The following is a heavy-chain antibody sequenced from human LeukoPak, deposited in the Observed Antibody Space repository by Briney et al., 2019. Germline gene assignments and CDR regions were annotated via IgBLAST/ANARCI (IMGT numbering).Heavy chain of an antibody. Sequence: SGTLSLTCAVYGGSFSGYYWSWIRQPPGKGLEWSGEINDGGSTKYNPYLTSRVTISVDTSKNQFSLKLSSVTAADTAVYYCARARTMVRGVIIMPDYCMDVWGKGTTVTVSS. CDR2: INDGGST. D-gene: IGHD3-10*01. CDR1: GGSFSGYY. CDR3: ARARTMVRGVIIMPDYCMDV. J-gene: IGHJ6*04. V-gene: IGHV4-34*01.